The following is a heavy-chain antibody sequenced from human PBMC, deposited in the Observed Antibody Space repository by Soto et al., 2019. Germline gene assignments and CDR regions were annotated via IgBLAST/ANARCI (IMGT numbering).Heavy chain of an antibody. J-gene: IGHJ6*02. CDR2: IIPVFGIV. CDR3: GSGRIVVVGSRAYYGMDV. Sequence: QVQLVQSGAEVKKPGSSVKVSCQASGGTPSNSAMSWVRQAPGQGLEWMGGIIPVFGIVNYAQKFQGRVTITADESTHTAYMDLGSQRADDTAVYYCGSGRIVVVGSRAYYGMDVWGQGTTVTVSS. D-gene: IGHD6-19*01. V-gene: IGHV1-69*01. CDR1: GGTPSNSA.